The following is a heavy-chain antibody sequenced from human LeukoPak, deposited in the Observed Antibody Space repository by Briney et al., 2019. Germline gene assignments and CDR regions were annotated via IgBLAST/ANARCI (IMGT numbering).Heavy chain of an antibody. V-gene: IGHV1-69*02. J-gene: IGHJ4*02. CDR3: ARTPRTYDFWSGPFDY. D-gene: IGHD3-3*01. Sequence: VASVKVSCKASGGTFSSYTISWVRQAPGQGLEWMGRIIPILGIANYAQKFQGRVTITADKSTSTAYMELSSLRSEDTAVYYCARTPRTYDFWSGPFDYWGQGTLVTVSS. CDR1: GGTFSSYT. CDR2: IIPILGIA.